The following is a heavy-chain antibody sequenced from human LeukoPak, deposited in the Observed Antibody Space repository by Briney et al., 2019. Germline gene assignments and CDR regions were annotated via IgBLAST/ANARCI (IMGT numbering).Heavy chain of an antibody. J-gene: IGHJ6*02. Sequence: PSETLSLTCAVYGGSFSGYQWSWIRQPPGKGLECIGEINHSGSTNYNPSLKSRVTISIDTSKNQFSLKLSPVTAADTAVYYCARPGQLGTFYYGMDVWGQGTTVTVS. CDR1: GGSFSGYQ. V-gene: IGHV4-34*01. CDR2: INHSGST. CDR3: ARPGQLGTFYYGMDV. D-gene: IGHD3-16*01.